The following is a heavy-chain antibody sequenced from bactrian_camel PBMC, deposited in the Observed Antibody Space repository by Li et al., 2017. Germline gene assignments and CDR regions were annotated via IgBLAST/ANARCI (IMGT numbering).Heavy chain of an antibody. J-gene: IGHJ4*01. CDR2: IDSAGAS. Sequence: VQLVESGGGSVQAGGALRLECAPKIDIINFCVGWFRQAPGKEREGVASIDSAGASTYADFVKGRFTISRSNARNTLAPQMNNLTSEDTAVYYCVADRRPHCTVNIWRRAAPPRWGQGTQVTVS. D-gene: IGHD1*01. CDR1: KIDIINFC. CDR3: VADRRPHCTVNIWRRAAPPR. V-gene: IGHV3S53*01.